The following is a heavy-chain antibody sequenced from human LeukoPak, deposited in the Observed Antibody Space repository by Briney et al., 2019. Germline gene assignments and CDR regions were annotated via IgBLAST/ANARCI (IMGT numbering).Heavy chain of an antibody. V-gene: IGHV1-18*01. CDR3: ARDRYCSGGSCYSTGDY. CDR2: ISAYNGNT. Sequence: ASVKVSCKASGYTFTSYGISWVRQAPGQGLEWMGWISAYNGNTNYAQKLQGRVIMTTDTSTSTAYMELRRLRSDDTAVYYWARDRYCSGGSCYSTGDYWGQGTLVTVSS. CDR1: GYTFTSYG. J-gene: IGHJ4*02. D-gene: IGHD2-15*01.